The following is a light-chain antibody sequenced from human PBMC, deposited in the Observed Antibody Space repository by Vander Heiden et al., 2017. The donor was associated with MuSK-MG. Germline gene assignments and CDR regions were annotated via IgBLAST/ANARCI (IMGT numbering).Light chain of an antibody. CDR3: RAWNSSTEG. CDR2: QDS. CDR1: KLGDKY. V-gene: IGLV3-1*01. J-gene: IGLJ1*01. Sequence: SHELTQPPSVSVSPGQTASITCSGDKLGDKYACWYQQKPGQSPGLVIDQDSKRPSGIPERFSGSNSGNTATLTISGTQAVEEADYYCRAWNSSTEGFGTGTKVTVL.